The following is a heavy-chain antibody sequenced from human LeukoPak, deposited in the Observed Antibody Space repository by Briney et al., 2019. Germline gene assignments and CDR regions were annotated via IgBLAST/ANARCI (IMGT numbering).Heavy chain of an antibody. Sequence: GASVKVSCKASGGTFSSYAISWVRQAPGQGLEWMGWINPNSGGTNYAQKLQGRVTMTTDTSTSTAYMELRSLRSDDTAVYYCARDAAIPFAFDIWGQGTMVTVSS. CDR2: INPNSGGT. V-gene: IGHV1-18*01. J-gene: IGHJ3*02. CDR1: GGTFSSYA. D-gene: IGHD2-21*01. CDR3: ARDAAIPFAFDI.